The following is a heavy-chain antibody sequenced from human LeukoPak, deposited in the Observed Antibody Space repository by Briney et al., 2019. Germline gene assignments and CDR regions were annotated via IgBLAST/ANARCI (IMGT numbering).Heavy chain of an antibody. CDR3: ASPSSGWYGVDY. V-gene: IGHV4-39*07. J-gene: IGHJ4*02. Sequence: PLETLSLTCTVSGGSISSSSYYWGWIRQPPGKGLEWIGSIYYSGSTYYNPSLKSRVTISVDTSKNQFSLKLSSVTAADTAVYYCASPSSGWYGVDYWGQGTLVTVSS. CDR1: GGSISSSSYY. D-gene: IGHD6-19*01. CDR2: IYYSGST.